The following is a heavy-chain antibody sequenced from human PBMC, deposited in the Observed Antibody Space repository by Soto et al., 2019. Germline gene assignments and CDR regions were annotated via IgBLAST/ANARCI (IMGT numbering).Heavy chain of an antibody. Sequence: GASVKVSCKASGYTFTSYGLSWVRQAPGQGLDWVGWISAYTRNTHYAQKLNATITQTTDTPTTTADMELSSQSSADTAGYYSARVGIVVVTAIPWHWFAPCG. CDR2: ISAYTRNT. V-gene: IGHV1-18*04. D-gene: IGHD2-21*02. J-gene: IGHJ5*02. CDR3: ARVGIVVVTAIPWHWFAP. CDR1: GYTFTSYG.